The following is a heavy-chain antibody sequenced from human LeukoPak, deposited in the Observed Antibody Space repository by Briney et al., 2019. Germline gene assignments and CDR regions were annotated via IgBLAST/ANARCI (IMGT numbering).Heavy chain of an antibody. CDR2: INPNSGGT. CDR1: GYTFTGYY. D-gene: IGHD1-26*01. Sequence: GASVKVSCKASGYTFTGYYMHWVRQTPGQGLEWMGWINPNSGGTNYAQKFQGRVTMTRDTSISTAYMELSRLRSDDTAVYYCASVYGGSYPAFDYWGQGTLVTVSS. V-gene: IGHV1-2*02. CDR3: ASVYGGSYPAFDY. J-gene: IGHJ4*02.